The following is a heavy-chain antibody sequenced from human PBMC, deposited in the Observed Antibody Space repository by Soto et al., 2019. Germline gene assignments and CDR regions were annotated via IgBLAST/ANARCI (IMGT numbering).Heavy chain of an antibody. Sequence: QVQLVQSGAEVKKPGSSVKVSCQASGSTFSSYTVSWVRQAPGQGLEWMGRIIPVLGVTNYAPKFKGRVTISADKSKPTPYMXLSSLRSGDTAVYYCARRRYCGADCYSNDYYGMDVWGQGTTVTVSS. CDR2: IIPVLGVT. CDR1: GSTFSSYT. J-gene: IGHJ6*02. CDR3: ARRRYCGADCYSNDYYGMDV. V-gene: IGHV1-69*02. D-gene: IGHD2-21*02.